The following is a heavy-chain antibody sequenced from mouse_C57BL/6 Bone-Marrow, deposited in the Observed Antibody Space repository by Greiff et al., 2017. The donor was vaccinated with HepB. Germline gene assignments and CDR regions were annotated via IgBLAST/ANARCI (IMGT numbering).Heavy chain of an antibody. Sequence: EVKVVESGGGLVKPGGSLKLSCAASGFTFRSYAKSWVRQTPEKRLEWVATISDRGSYTYYPDNVKGRFTISRDNAKNNLYLQMSHLKSEDTAMYYCARDRSPAWFAYWGQGTLVTVSA. CDR1: GFTFRSYA. CDR2: ISDRGSYT. V-gene: IGHV5-4*01. J-gene: IGHJ3*01. CDR3: ARDRSPAWFAY.